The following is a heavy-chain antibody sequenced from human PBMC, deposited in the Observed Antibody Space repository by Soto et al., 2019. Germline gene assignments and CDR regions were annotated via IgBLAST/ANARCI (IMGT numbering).Heavy chain of an antibody. CDR2: IYYGGST. V-gene: IGHV4-39*01. Sequence: PSETLSLTCTVSGGSISSSSYYWGWIRQPPGKGLEWIGSIYYGGSTYYNPSLKSRVTISVDTTKNQFSLKLSPVTAADTAVYYCSLAVAGPYYFDYWGQVTLVTVSS. D-gene: IGHD6-19*01. CDR3: SLAVAGPYYFDY. CDR1: GGSISSSSYY. J-gene: IGHJ4*02.